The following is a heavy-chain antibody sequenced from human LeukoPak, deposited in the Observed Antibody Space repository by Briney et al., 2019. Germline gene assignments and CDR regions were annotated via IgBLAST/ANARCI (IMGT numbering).Heavy chain of an antibody. CDR1: GFPFSSYE. Sequence: GESLKISCAASGFPFSSYEMNWVRQAPGKGLEWVSYISSSGSTIYYADSVKGRFTISRDNAKNSLYLQRNSLRAEDTAVYYCASHSEYGDYFDYWGQGTLVTVSS. D-gene: IGHD4-17*01. V-gene: IGHV3-48*03. CDR3: ASHSEYGDYFDY. CDR2: ISSSGSTI. J-gene: IGHJ4*02.